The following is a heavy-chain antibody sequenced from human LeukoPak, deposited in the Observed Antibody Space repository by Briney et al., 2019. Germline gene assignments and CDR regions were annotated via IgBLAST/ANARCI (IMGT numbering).Heavy chain of an antibody. V-gene: IGHV3-74*01. CDR2: INADGSSA. Sequence: GGSQRLSCAASGFTLSNYWMHWVRQAPGKGLVWVSGINADGSSASYADSVKGRFTIARNNAKNTLYLQMNSLRAEDTAMYYCARDYGRSRDYGMDVWGQGTTVTVSS. CDR3: ARDYGRSRDYGMDV. CDR1: GFTLSNYW. J-gene: IGHJ6*02. D-gene: IGHD3-10*01.